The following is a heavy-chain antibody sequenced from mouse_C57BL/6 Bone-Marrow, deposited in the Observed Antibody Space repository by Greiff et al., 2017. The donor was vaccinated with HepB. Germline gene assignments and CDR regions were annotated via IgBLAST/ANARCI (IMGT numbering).Heavy chain of an antibody. J-gene: IGHJ4*01. D-gene: IGHD2-5*01. CDR2: IDPEDGDT. V-gene: IGHV14-1*01. CDR3: TPYYSNSSYAMDD. Sequence: EVKLVESGAELVRPGASVKLSCTASGFNIKDYYMHWVKQRPEQGLEWIGRIDPEDGDTEYAPKFQGKATMTADTSSNTAYLQLSSLTSEDTAVYYCTPYYSNSSYAMDDWGQGTSVTVSS. CDR1: GFNIKDYY.